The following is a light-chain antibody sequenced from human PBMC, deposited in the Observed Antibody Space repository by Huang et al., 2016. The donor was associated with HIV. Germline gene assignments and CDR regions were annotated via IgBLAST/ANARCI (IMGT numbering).Light chain of an antibody. Sequence: IVITQSPLSLPVTPGEPASISCRSSQSLLHSHGYHYLDWYRQKPGQAPQLLISLSSIRASGGPDRFSGSGSVTDFTLKNSRVEAEDVGIYFCMQALQTPRTFGQGTRLEIK. CDR2: LSS. CDR1: QSLLHSHGYHY. CDR3: MQALQTPRT. J-gene: IGKJ5*01. V-gene: IGKV2-28*01.